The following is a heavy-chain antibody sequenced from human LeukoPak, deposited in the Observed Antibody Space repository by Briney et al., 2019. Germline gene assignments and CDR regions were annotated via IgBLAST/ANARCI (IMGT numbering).Heavy chain of an antibody. CDR3: ARDLYCSSTSCSDY. CDR2: ISSSGSTI. J-gene: IGHJ4*02. CDR1: GFTFSSYE. V-gene: IGHV3-48*03. D-gene: IGHD2-2*01. Sequence: GGSLRLSCAAPGFTFSSYEMNWVRQAPGKGLEWVSYISSSGSTIYYADSVKGRFTISRDNAKNSLYLQMNSLRAEDTAVYYCARDLYCSSTSCSDYWGQGTLVTVSS.